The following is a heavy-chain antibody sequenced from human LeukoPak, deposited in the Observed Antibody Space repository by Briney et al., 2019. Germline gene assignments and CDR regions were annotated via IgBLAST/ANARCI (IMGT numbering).Heavy chain of an antibody. CDR2: ISDIGSI. D-gene: IGHD2-8*02. V-gene: IGHV4-59*08. Sequence: KPSETLSLTCTVSGGSISSYYWRWIRQPPGKGLEWIAYISDIGSINYNPSPKSRVTISLATSKNQFSLKLSSVTAADTAVYYCAGHHPRNTVDFWGQGTLVIVSA. CDR3: AGHHPRNTVDF. J-gene: IGHJ4*02. CDR1: GGSISSYY.